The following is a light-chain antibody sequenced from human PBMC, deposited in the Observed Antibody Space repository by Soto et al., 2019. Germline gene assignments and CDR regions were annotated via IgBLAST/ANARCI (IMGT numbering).Light chain of an antibody. Sequence: QPVLTQPPSVSGAPGQRVTISCTGSSSNIGAGYDVHWYQQRPGTAPKLLIFANINRPSGVPDRFSGSKSGTSASLAITGLQAEDEGDYYCQSYDSTLGARYVFGTGTKLTVL. J-gene: IGLJ1*01. V-gene: IGLV1-40*01. CDR1: SSNIGAGYD. CDR3: QSYDSTLGARYV. CDR2: ANI.